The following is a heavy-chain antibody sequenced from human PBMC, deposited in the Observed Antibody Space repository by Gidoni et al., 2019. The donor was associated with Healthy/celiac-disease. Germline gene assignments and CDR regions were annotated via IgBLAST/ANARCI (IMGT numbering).Heavy chain of an antibody. J-gene: IGHJ3*02. CDR3: ARGRGVLRYFDWMTPDAFDI. V-gene: IGHV1-46*01. CDR2: INPSGGST. Sequence: QVQLVQSGAEVTKPGASVTVSCKASGCTFTSYYMQWVRQAPGQGLEWMGIINPSGGSTSYAQKFQGRVTMTRDTSTSTVYMELSSLRSEDTAVYYCARGRGVLRYFDWMTPDAFDIWGQGTMVTVSS. CDR1: GCTFTSYY. D-gene: IGHD3-9*01.